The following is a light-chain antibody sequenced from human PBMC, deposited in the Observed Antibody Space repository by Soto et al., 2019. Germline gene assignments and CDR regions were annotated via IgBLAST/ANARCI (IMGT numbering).Light chain of an antibody. CDR3: QSYDSSLSAWV. Sequence: QAVVTQPPSVSGAPGQRVTISCTGSSSNIGAGYGVHWYQQLPGTAPKLLIYNNSNRPSGVPDRFSGSKSGTSASLAITGLQAEDEADYYCQSYDSSLSAWVFGGGTKLTVL. J-gene: IGLJ3*02. CDR1: SSNIGAGYG. CDR2: NNS. V-gene: IGLV1-40*01.